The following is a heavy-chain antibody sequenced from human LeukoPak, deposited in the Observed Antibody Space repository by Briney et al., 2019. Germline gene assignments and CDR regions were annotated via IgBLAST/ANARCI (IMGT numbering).Heavy chain of an antibody. CDR3: ARVASGSSGWYVD. CDR2: INPNSGGT. Sequence: GASVKVSCKASGYTFTGYYMHWVRQAPGQGLEWMGWINPNSGGTNYAQKFQGRVTMTRDTSISTAYMELSRLRSDDTAVYYCARVASGSSGWYVDWGQGTLVTVSS. D-gene: IGHD6-19*01. CDR1: GYTFTGYY. J-gene: IGHJ4*02. V-gene: IGHV1-2*02.